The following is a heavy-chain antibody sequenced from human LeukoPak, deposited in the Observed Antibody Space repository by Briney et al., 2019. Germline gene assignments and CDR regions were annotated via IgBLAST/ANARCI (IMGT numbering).Heavy chain of an antibody. CDR3: ARESSSSWYGDAFDI. CDR1: GFTFSNFW. D-gene: IGHD6-13*01. V-gene: IGHV3-7*01. Sequence: LPGGSLRLSCAASGFTFSNFWMSWVRQAPGKGLEWVANIKQDGSEKDYVDSVKGRFTISRDNAKNSLYLQITSLRAEDTAVYYCARESSSSWYGDAFDIWGQGTMVTVSS. J-gene: IGHJ3*02. CDR2: IKQDGSEK.